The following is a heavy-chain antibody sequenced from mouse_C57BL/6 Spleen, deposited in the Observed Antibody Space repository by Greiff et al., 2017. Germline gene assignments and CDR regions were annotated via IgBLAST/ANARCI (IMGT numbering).Heavy chain of an antibody. Sequence: QVQLQQPGAELVKPGASVKLSCKASGYTFTSYWMHWVKQRPGQGLEWIGMIHPNSGSTNYNEKFKSKATLTVDKSSSTAYMQLSSLTSEDSAVXYCARWGDYGNYWYFDVWGTGTTVTVSS. J-gene: IGHJ1*03. CDR1: GYTFTSYW. CDR3: ARWGDYGNYWYFDV. CDR2: IHPNSGST. D-gene: IGHD2-1*01. V-gene: IGHV1-64*01.